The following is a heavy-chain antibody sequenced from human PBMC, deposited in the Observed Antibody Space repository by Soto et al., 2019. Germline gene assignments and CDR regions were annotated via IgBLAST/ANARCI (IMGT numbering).Heavy chain of an antibody. V-gene: IGHV3-30-3*01. J-gene: IGHJ4*01. CDR2: ISYDGGIK. CDR1: GFTFSSYA. CDR3: ARGAPYGSGNYVFYR. Sequence: HPGGSLRLSCAASGFTFSSYAMHWVRQTPGKGMEWMSFISYDGGIKYYADSVKGRFTISRDNSKNMVFLDMNSLRPDDTAVYYCARGAPYGSGNYVFYRWGHGTLVTVSS. D-gene: IGHD3-10*01.